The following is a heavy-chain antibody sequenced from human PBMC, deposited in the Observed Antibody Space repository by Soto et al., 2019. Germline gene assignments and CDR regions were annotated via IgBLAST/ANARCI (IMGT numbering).Heavy chain of an antibody. J-gene: IGHJ6*02. CDR2: IWYDGSNK. D-gene: IGHD5-18*01. V-gene: IGHV3-33*01. Sequence: QVQLVESGGGVVQPGRSLRLSCAASGFTFSSYGMHWVRQAPGKGLEWVAVIWYDGSNKYYADSVKGRFTISRDNSKNTLYLHMNSLRAEDTAVYYCARDGTARYLYYYGMDVWGQGTTVTVSS. CDR3: ARDGTARYLYYYGMDV. CDR1: GFTFSSYG.